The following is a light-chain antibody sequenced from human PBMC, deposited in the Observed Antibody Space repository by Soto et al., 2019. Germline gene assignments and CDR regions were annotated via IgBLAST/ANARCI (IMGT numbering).Light chain of an antibody. CDR1: SSDVGGYNY. CDR2: EVN. V-gene: IGLV2-8*01. Sequence: QSVLTQPPSASESTGQTVAISCTGTSSDVGGYNYVSWYQQHPGKAPKLMIYEVNKRPSGVPDRFSGSKSGNTASLTVSGLQAEDEADYYCSSYAGSSNVFGTGTKVTVL. J-gene: IGLJ1*01. CDR3: SSYAGSSNV.